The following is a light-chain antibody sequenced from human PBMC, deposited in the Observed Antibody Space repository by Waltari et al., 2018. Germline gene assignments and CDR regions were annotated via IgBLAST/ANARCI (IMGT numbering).Light chain of an antibody. V-gene: IGKV3-11*01. CDR2: DAS. CDR3: QQRSNWPPAIT. Sequence: EIVLTQSPATLSLSPGERATLSCRSSQSVSNYLAWYQKKPGQAPRLLIYDASNRATGIPTRFSGSVSGTDFTLTISSLEAEDFAVYYCQQRSNWPPAITFGQGTRLEIK. CDR1: QSVSNY. J-gene: IGKJ5*01.